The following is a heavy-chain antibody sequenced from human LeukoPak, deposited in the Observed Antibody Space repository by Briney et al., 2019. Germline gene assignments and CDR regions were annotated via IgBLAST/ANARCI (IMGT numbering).Heavy chain of an antibody. CDR3: ARENEPARDFDL. J-gene: IGHJ2*01. D-gene: IGHD1-1*01. Sequence: SETLSLTCTVSGGSISSYYWSWIRQPPGKGLEWIGYIYYSGNTNYNPSLRSRVTISVDTSKNQISLRLHSVTAADTAVYYCARENEPARDFDLWGHGTLVTVSS. V-gene: IGHV4-59*01. CDR2: IYYSGNT. CDR1: GGSISSYY.